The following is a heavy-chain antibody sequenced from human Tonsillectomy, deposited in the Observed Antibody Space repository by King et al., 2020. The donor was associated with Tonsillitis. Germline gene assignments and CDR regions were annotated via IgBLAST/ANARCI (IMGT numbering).Heavy chain of an antibody. CDR1: GFTFDDYG. V-gene: IGHV3-20*04. Sequence: QLVQSGGGVVRPGGSLRLSCAASGFTFDDYGMSWVRQAPGKGLEWVSDINWNGGSTGYAESVKGRFTISRDNAKNSLYLQMHTLRAEDTALYYCARDRNYDFWSGYSGVHFDYWGLGTLVTVSS. J-gene: IGHJ4*02. D-gene: IGHD3-3*01. CDR3: ARDRNYDFWSGYSGVHFDY. CDR2: INWNGGST.